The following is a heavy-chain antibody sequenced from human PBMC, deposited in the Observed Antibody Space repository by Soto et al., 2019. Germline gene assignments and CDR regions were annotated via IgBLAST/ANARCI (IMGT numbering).Heavy chain of an antibody. CDR1: GGSFSGYY. D-gene: IGHD1-7*01. Sequence: SETLSLTCAVYGGSFSGYYWSWIRQPPGKGLEWIGEINHSGSTNYNPSLKSRVTISVDTSKNQFSLKLSSVTAADTAVYYCASFGITGTTFWGQGTLVTVSS. J-gene: IGHJ4*02. CDR2: INHSGST. CDR3: ASFGITGTTF. V-gene: IGHV4-34*01.